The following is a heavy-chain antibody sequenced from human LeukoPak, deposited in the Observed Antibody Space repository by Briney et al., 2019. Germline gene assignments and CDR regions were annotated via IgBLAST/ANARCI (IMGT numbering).Heavy chain of an antibody. D-gene: IGHD3-16*02. CDR1: GFTFSSYG. CDR3: AKDEGDYVWGSYRPRPDAFDI. CDR2: IRYDGSNK. J-gene: IGHJ3*02. Sequence: GGSLRLSCAASGFTFSSYGMHWVRQAPGKGLEWVAFIRYDGSNKYYADSVKGRFTISRDNSKNTLYLQMNSLRAEDTAVYYCAKDEGDYVWGSYRPRPDAFDIWGQGTMVTVSS. V-gene: IGHV3-30*02.